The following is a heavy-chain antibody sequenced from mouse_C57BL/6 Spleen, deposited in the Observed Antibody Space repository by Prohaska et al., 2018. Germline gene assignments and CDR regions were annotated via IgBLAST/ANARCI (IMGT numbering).Heavy chain of an antibody. Sequence: YMGKATLTVDKSSSTAYMKLRSLTSEDTAVYYCAREEDYYGGYFDVWGTGTTVTVSS. V-gene: IGHV1-18*01. CDR3: AREEDYYGGYFDV. J-gene: IGHJ1*03. D-gene: IGHD1-1*01.